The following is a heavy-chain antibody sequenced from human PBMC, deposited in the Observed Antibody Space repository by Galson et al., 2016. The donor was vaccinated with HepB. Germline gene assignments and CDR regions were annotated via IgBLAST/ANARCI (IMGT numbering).Heavy chain of an antibody. J-gene: IGHJ3*01. CDR3: ARELVRSAFDL. Sequence: SLRLSCAASGFTFSSYSMNWVRQAPGKGLEWVSSISSGSSYIYYADSVKGRFTISRDNAKNSVYLQMNNLRDEDTGVYYCARELVRSAFDLWGQGTLVTVSS. D-gene: IGHD6-6*01. CDR1: GFTFSSYS. CDR2: ISSGSSYI. V-gene: IGHV3-21*01.